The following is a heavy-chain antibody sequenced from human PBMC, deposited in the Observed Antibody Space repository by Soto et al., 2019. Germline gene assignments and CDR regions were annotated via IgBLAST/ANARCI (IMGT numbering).Heavy chain of an antibody. J-gene: IGHJ6*02. D-gene: IGHD5-12*01. CDR1: GFTFSSYT. CDR2: IIPILGIA. Sequence: PGGSLRLSCAASGFTFSSYTISWVRQAPGQGLEWMGRIIPILGIANYAQKFQGRVTITADKSTSTAYMELSSLRSEDTAVYYCASSVATITGDYYYYGMDVWGQGTTVTVSS. CDR3: ASSVATITGDYYYYGMDV. V-gene: IGHV1-69*02.